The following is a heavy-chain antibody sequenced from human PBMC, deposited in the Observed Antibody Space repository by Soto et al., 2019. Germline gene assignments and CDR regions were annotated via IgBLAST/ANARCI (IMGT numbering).Heavy chain of an antibody. D-gene: IGHD1-26*01. CDR2: INPNSGGP. CDR1: GYTFTVYY. V-gene: IGHV1-2*02. CDR3: AREVALGSGKWFDH. J-gene: IGHJ5*02. Sequence: ASVKVSCKASGYTFTVYYIHWVRQAPGQGPEWMGWINPNSGGPNYAQKFQGRVTMTRDTSISTAYMELSSLRSDDTAVYYCAREVALGSGKWFDHWGQGTLVTVSS.